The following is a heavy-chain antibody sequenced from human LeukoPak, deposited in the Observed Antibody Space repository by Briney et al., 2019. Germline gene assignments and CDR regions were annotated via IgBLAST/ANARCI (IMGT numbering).Heavy chain of an antibody. Sequence: SETLSLTCTVSGGSISSYYWSWIRQPPGKGLEWIGYIYYSGSTNYNPSLKSRVTISVDTSKNQFSLKLSSVTAADTAVYYCARDGAGYSSSWSSRLYYYYYGMDVWGQGTTVTVSS. CDR3: ARDGAGYSSSWSSRLYYYYYGMDV. V-gene: IGHV4-59*01. J-gene: IGHJ6*02. D-gene: IGHD6-13*01. CDR2: IYYSGST. CDR1: GGSISSYY.